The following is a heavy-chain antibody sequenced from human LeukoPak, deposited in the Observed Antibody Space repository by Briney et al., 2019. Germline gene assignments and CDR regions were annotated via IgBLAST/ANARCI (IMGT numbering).Heavy chain of an antibody. CDR3: AREGMYYDFWSGCYGHAGYFDY. D-gene: IGHD3-3*01. J-gene: IGHJ4*02. V-gene: IGHV3-30*04. CDR2: ISYDGSNK. Sequence: GGSLRLTCAASGFTFSSYAMHWVRQAPGKGLEWVAVISYDGSNKYYADSVKGRFTISRDNSKNTLYLQMNSLRAEDTAVYYYAREGMYYDFWSGCYGHAGYFDYWGQGTLVTVSS. CDR1: GFTFSSYA.